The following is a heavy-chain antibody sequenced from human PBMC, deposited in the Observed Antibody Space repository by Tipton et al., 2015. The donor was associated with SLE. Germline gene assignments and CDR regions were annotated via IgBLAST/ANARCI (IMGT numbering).Heavy chain of an antibody. CDR1: GGSFSGYN. CDR2: INHSGTT. J-gene: IGHJ1*01. V-gene: IGHV4-34*01. CDR3: VHAEYFHH. Sequence: TLSLTCAVYGGSFSGYNWSWIRQPPGKGLEWIGDINHSGTTNYNPSLKSRVTILVDTSKNQFSLKVHSVTAADTAVYYCVHAEYFHHWGQGTLVTVSS.